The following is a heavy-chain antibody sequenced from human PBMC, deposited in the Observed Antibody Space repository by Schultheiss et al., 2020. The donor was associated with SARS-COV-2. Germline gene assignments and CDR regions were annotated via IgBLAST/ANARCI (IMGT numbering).Heavy chain of an antibody. V-gene: IGHV3-48*03. D-gene: IGHD3-22*01. CDR1: GFTFHTYA. CDR3: ARGRYYDSSGYYREDY. J-gene: IGHJ4*02. Sequence: GESLKISCAASGFTFHTYAMNWVRQAPGKGLEWVSSISSSGSTIYYADSVKGRFTISRDNAKNSLYLQMNSLRAEDTAVYYCARGRYYDSSGYYREDYWGQGTLVTVSS. CDR2: ISSSGSTI.